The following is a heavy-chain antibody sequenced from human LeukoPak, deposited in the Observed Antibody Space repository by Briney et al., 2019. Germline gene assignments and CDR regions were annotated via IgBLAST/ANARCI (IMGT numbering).Heavy chain of an antibody. CDR1: GGTFSSYA. CDR3: ARSLDWNYPQGVDY. V-gene: IGHV1-69*05. Sequence: SVKVSCKASGGTFSSYAISWVRQAPGQGLEWMGGIIPIFGTANYAQKFQGRVTMTTDTSTSTAYMELRSLRSEDTAVYYCARSLDWNYPQGVDYWGQGTLVTVSS. J-gene: IGHJ4*02. CDR2: IIPIFGTA. D-gene: IGHD1-7*01.